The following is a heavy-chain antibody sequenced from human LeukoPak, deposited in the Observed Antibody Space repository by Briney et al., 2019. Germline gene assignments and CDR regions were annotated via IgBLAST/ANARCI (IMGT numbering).Heavy chain of an antibody. D-gene: IGHD5-12*01. J-gene: IGHJ4*02. Sequence: SVKVSCKASGGTFSSYAISWVRQAPGQGLEWMGGIIPIFGTANYAQKFQGRVTITADKSTSTAYMELSSLRSEDTAVYYCARGGEVATISYFDYWGQGTLVTVSS. CDR1: GGTFSSYA. V-gene: IGHV1-69*06. CDR2: IIPIFGTA. CDR3: ARGGEVATISYFDY.